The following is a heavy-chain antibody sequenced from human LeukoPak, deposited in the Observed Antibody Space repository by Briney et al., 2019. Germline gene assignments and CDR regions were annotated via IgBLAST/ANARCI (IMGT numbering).Heavy chain of an antibody. CDR1: GGTFSSYA. CDR2: IIPILGIA. Sequence: SVKVSCKASGGTFSSYAISWVRQTPGQGLEWMGRIIPILGIANYAQKFQGRVTITADKSTSTAYMELSSLRSEDTAVYYCARGYCSGGSCYESEYFQHWGQGTLVTVSS. CDR3: ARGYCSGGSCYESEYFQH. J-gene: IGHJ1*01. D-gene: IGHD2-15*01. V-gene: IGHV1-69*04.